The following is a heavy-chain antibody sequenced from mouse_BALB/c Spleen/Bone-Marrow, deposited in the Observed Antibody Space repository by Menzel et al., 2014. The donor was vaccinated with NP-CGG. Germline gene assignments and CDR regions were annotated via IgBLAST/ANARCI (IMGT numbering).Heavy chain of an antibody. D-gene: IGHD1-2*01. Sequence: VQLKESGPQLVRPGASVKISCKASGYSFTSYWMHWVKQRPGQGLEWIGMIDPSDSETRLNQKFKDKATLTVDKSSSTAYMQLSSPTSEDSAVYYCARDGITTASYYYAMDYWGQGTSVTVSS. CDR2: IDPSDSET. J-gene: IGHJ4*01. V-gene: IGHV1S126*01. CDR1: GYSFTSYW. CDR3: ARDGITTASYYYAMDY.